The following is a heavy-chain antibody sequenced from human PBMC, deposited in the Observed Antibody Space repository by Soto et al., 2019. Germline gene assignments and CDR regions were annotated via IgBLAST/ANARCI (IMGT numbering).Heavy chain of an antibody. CDR1: GYTFTSYD. CDR3: ASEYCSSTSCWFDP. V-gene: IGHV1-8*01. Sequence: ASVKVSCKASGYTFTSYDINWVRQATGQGLEWMGWMNPNSGNTGYAQKFQGRVTMTRNTSISTAYMELSSLRSEDTVVYYCASEYCSSTSCWFDPWGQGTLVTVSS. J-gene: IGHJ5*02. CDR2: MNPNSGNT. D-gene: IGHD2-2*01.